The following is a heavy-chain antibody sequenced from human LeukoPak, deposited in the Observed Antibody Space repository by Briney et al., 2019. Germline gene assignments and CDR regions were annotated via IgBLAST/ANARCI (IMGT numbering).Heavy chain of an antibody. CDR1: GASITSSSYY. Sequence: SETLSLTCTVSGASITSSSYYWGWIRQAPGKGLEWMGNMDYSGTTYYSPYLNSRVIISVDTSKNKFSLELKSVTAADTAVYYCARMVHNFDDVWGSYRSTGFDYWGQGALVTVSS. J-gene: IGHJ4*02. CDR2: MDYSGTT. V-gene: IGHV4-39*01. CDR3: ARMVHNFDDVWGSYRSTGFDY. D-gene: IGHD3-16*02.